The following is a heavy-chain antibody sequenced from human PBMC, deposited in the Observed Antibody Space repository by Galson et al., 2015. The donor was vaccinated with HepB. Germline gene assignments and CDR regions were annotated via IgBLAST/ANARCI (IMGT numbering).Heavy chain of an antibody. D-gene: IGHD6-13*01. CDR2: IYYSGST. J-gene: IGHJ4*02. CDR3: AREGIAAAGGVY. Sequence: LTCTVSGGSISSSSYYWGWIRQPPGKGLEWIGSIYYSGSTYYNPSLKSRVTISVDTSKNQFSLKLSSVTAADTAVYYCAREGIAAAGGVYWGQGTLVTVSS. V-gene: IGHV4-39*07. CDR1: GGSISSSSYY.